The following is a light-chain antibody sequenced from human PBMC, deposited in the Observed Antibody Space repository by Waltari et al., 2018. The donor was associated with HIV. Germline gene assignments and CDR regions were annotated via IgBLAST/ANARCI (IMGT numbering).Light chain of an antibody. V-gene: IGKV3-15*01. CDR1: QSVSSN. J-gene: IGKJ1*01. CDR3: QQYNNWPPWT. CDR2: DTS. Sequence: IVMTQSPATLSVSPGERATLSCKASQSVSSNLAWYLQRPGQAPRLLIFDTSSRATGIPARFSGTGSGTEFTLTISDLQSEDFAVYYCQQYNNWPPWTFGQGTKVEI.